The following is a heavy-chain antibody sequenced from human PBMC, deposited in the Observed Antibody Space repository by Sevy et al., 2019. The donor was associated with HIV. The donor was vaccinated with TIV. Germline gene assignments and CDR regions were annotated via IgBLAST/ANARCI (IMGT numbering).Heavy chain of an antibody. CDR1: AFTFGSYG. CDR2: ISYDGTIK. CDR3: AKEGYDILTGFEPGNFDS. J-gene: IGHJ4*02. D-gene: IGHD3-9*01. V-gene: IGHV3-30*18. Sequence: GGSLRLSCAASAFTFGSYGMHWVRQAPGKGLEWVAVISYDGTIKSYADSVRGRFSISRDNADSTLYLLMDSLRAEDTAVYYCAKEGYDILTGFEPGNFDSWGQGTLVTVSS.